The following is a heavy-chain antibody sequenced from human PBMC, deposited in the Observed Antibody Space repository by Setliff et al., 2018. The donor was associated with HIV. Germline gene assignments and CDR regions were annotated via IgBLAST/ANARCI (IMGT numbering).Heavy chain of an antibody. D-gene: IGHD3-22*01. V-gene: IGHV4-61*02. CDR1: GGSISSGSYY. J-gene: IGHJ4*02. CDR3: ARDPVITMMVGPKFYFDY. CDR2: IFSSGST. Sequence: PSETLSLTCTVSGGSISSGSYYWSWIRQPAGKGLEWIGRIFSSGSTNYNPSLKSRVTMSVDTSKNQFSLRLSSVTAADTAVYYCARDPVITMMVGPKFYFDYWGQGILVTSPQ.